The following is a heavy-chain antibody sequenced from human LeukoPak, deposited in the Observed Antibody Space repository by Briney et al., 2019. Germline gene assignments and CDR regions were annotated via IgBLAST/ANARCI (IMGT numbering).Heavy chain of an antibody. V-gene: IGHV3-66*02. D-gene: IGHD5-12*01. CDR1: GFTFSRYD. CDR3: ARGPRYSGYDYYFDY. Sequence: SGGSLRLSCAPSGFTFSRYDVDWVRQAPGKGLEWVSVIYSGGSTYYADSVKGRFTISRDNSKNTLYLQMNSLRAEDTAVYYCARGPRYSGYDYYFDYWGQGTLVTVSS. CDR2: IYSGGST. J-gene: IGHJ4*02.